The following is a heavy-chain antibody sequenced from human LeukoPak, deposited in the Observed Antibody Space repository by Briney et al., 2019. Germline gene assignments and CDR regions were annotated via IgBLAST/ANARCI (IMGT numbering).Heavy chain of an antibody. J-gene: IGHJ4*02. CDR1: GFTFSSYA. V-gene: IGHV3-7*01. Sequence: GGSLRLSCAASGFTFSSYAMSWVRQAPGKGLEWVANIKQDGSEKYYVDSVKGRFTISRDNAKNSLYLQMNSLRAEDTAVYYCARRLGIAVAGFDYWGQGTLVTVSS. CDR2: IKQDGSEK. D-gene: IGHD6-19*01. CDR3: ARRLGIAVAGFDY.